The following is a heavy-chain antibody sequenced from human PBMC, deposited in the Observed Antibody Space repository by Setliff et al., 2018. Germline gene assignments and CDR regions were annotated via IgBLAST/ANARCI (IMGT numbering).Heavy chain of an antibody. Sequence: SETLSLTCTVSGGSISSYYWSWIRQPAGKGLEWIGHIYIGGSANYNPSLESRVTMSIDTSKNQFSLKLNSVTAADMAVYYCARKGISALSGAFDMWGQGTMVTVSS. D-gene: IGHD1-26*01. V-gene: IGHV4-4*07. CDR2: IYIGGSA. CDR1: GGSISSYY. J-gene: IGHJ3*02. CDR3: ARKGISALSGAFDM.